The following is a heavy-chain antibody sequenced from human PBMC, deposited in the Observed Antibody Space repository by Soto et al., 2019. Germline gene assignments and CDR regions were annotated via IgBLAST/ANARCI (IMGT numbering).Heavy chain of an antibody. V-gene: IGHV3-7*03. Sequence: PGGSLILSCASSGFTFSRHWMPWVRQAPGKGLEWVTNIKEDSSEKFYVDSVRGRFTISRDNAKNSLYLEMNSLRFEDTAIYYCARYYDGSGNSDAFDIWGQGTKVTVSS. J-gene: IGHJ3*02. CDR3: ARYYDGSGNSDAFDI. CDR1: GFTFSRHW. D-gene: IGHD3-22*01. CDR2: IKEDSSEK.